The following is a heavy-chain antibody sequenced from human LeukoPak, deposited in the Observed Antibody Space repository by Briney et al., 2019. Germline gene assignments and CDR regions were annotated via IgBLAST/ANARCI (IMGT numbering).Heavy chain of an antibody. CDR1: GYTFTSYD. D-gene: IGHD3-10*01. J-gene: IGHJ4*02. V-gene: IGHV1-8*01. Sequence: GASVKVSCTASGYTFTSYDINWVRQATGQGLEWMGWMNPNSGNTGYAQKFQGRVTMTRNTSISTAYMELSSLRSEDTAVYYRARVEQYYYGSGSYSHWGQGTLVTVSS. CDR2: MNPNSGNT. CDR3: ARVEQYYYGSGSYSH.